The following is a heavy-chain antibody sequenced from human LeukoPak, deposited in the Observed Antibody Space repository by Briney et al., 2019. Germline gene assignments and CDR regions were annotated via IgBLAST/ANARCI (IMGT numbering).Heavy chain of an antibody. V-gene: IGHV3-30*02. D-gene: IGHD5-12*01. CDR3: ARESNSGYHSEGPKY. J-gene: IGHJ4*02. Sequence: SGGSLRLSCAASGFALSNYGMHWVRQAPGKGLEWVAFVRHHGGSEYYADSVKGRFTISRDTSKNTLFLQMKSLRLEDTAVYSCARESNSGYHSEGPKYWGLGTQVTVSS. CDR1: GFALSNYG. CDR2: VRHHGGSE.